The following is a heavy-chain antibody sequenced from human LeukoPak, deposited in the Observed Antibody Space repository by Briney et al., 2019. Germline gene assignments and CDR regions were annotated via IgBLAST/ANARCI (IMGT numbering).Heavy chain of an antibody. CDR1: GFTFSSYG. CDR2: ISYDGSNK. J-gene: IGHJ4*02. V-gene: IGHV3-30*18. D-gene: IGHD3-9*01. Sequence: PGGSLRLSCAASGFTFSSYGMHWVRQAPGKGLEWVAVISYDGSNKYYADSVKGRFTISRDNSKNTLYLQMNSLRAEDTAVYYCAKGDMILTGYSDYWGQGTLVTVSS. CDR3: AKGDMILTGYSDY.